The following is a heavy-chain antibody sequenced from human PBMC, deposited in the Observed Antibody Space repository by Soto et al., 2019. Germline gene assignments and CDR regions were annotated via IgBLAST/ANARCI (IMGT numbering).Heavy chain of an antibody. CDR3: ARRGITMIVGDHGMDV. D-gene: IGHD3-22*01. J-gene: IGHJ6*02. V-gene: IGHV3-7*02. CDR2: IKQDGSEK. CDR1: GFTFSDYW. Sequence: GGSLRLSCAASGFTFSDYWMSWVRQAPGKGLEWVANIKQDGSEKYYVDSVKGRFTISRDNSKNTLYLQMNSLRAEDTAVYYCARRGITMIVGDHGMDVWGQGTTVTVSS.